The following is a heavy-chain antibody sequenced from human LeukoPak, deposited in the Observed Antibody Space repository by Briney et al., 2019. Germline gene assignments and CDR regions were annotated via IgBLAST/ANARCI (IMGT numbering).Heavy chain of an antibody. J-gene: IGHJ4*02. CDR2: ITGSGDYT. CDR1: GFTFSGYA. CDR3: ARSSGNYWAAPFDY. D-gene: IGHD1-26*01. V-gene: IGHV3-23*01. Sequence: PGGSLRLSCAASGFTFSGYAMTWVRQAPGKGLEWVSSITGSGDYTYYIDSVKGRFTISRDNSKNTVYLQMNSLRAEDTAVYYCARSSGNYWAAPFDYWGQGTLVTVSS.